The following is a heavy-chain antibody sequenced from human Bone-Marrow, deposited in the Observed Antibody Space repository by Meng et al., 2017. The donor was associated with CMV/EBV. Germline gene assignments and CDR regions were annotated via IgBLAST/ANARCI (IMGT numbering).Heavy chain of an antibody. CDR3: ARDQDGTIFGVVLSFDP. D-gene: IGHD3-3*01. J-gene: IGHJ5*02. CDR2: INPNGGGT. Sequence: ASVKVSCKASGYTFTSYDINWVRQATGQGLEWMGWINPNGGGTNYAQKFQGRVTMTRDTSISTAYMELRSLRSDDTAVYYCARDQDGTIFGVVLSFDPWGQGNLVTVSS. CDR1: GYTFTSYD. V-gene: IGHV1-2*02.